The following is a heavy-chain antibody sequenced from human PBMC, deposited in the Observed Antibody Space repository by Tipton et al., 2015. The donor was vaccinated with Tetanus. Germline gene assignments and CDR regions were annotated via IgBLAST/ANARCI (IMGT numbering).Heavy chain of an antibody. CDR3: VSRGTSGNFLPLA. CDR1: GFTFSSYW. CDR2: INSDGSSI. Sequence: SLRLSCAASGFTFSSYWMHWVRQAPGKGLVWVSRINSDGSSIDYADSVKGRFSISRDNAKKTLYLQMNSLRAEDTAVYVCVSRGTSGNFLPLAWGQGTLVTVSS. J-gene: IGHJ4*02. D-gene: IGHD1-26*01. V-gene: IGHV3-74*01.